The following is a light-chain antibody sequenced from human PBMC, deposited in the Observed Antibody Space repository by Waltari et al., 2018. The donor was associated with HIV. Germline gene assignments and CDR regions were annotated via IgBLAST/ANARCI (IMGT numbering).Light chain of an antibody. CDR3: ASFTGDNTVM. J-gene: IGLJ3*02. V-gene: IGLV2-14*03. Sequence: AVTQPASVSGLPGQSPTISCPGAASDFGLYNFFSWYQQHSGKPPKLILYDVDSRASGVSDRFSGSMSGNTASLTISGLRTEDEAHYYCASFTGDNTVMFGGGTEVTVL. CDR2: DVD. CDR1: ASDFGLYNF.